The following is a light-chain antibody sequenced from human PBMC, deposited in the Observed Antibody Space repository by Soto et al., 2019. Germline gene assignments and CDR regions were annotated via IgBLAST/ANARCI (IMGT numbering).Light chain of an antibody. Sequence: CALTQPPSASGSPGQSVTISCTGTSSDVGGYNYVSWYQQHPGKAPKLMIYEVSKRPSGVPDRFSGSKSGNTASLTVSGLQAEAEADYYCSSYAGSNNHVVFGGGTKVTVL. CDR3: SSYAGSNNHVV. CDR1: SSDVGGYNY. J-gene: IGLJ2*01. CDR2: EVS. V-gene: IGLV2-8*01.